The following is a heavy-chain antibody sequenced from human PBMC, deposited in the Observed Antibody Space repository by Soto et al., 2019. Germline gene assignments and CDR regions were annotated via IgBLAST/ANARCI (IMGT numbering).Heavy chain of an antibody. CDR2: ISWNSGYI. Sequence: EVQLVESGGGLVQPGRSLRLSCAASGFTFDDYAMHWVRQAPGKGLEWVSGISWNSGYIGYADSVKGRFTISRDNPKNALYVQMHGLRAEDTALYYCAKDGISYNWDYASYFDYWGQGTLVTVSS. D-gene: IGHD1-7*01. V-gene: IGHV3-9*01. J-gene: IGHJ4*02. CDR3: AKDGISYNWDYASYFDY. CDR1: GFTFDDYA.